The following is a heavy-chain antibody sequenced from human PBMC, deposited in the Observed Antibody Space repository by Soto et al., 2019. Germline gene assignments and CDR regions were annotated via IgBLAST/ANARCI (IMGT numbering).Heavy chain of an antibody. Sequence: SETLSLTCTVSGGSISSGGYYWSWIRQHPGKGLEWIGYIYYSGSTYYNPSLKSRVTISVDTSKNQFSLKLSSVTAADTAVYYCARDEYYYDSSGYRAEYFQHWGRAPWSP. CDR1: GGSISSGGYY. CDR2: IYYSGST. D-gene: IGHD3-22*01. V-gene: IGHV4-31*03. CDR3: ARDEYYYDSSGYRAEYFQH. J-gene: IGHJ1*01.